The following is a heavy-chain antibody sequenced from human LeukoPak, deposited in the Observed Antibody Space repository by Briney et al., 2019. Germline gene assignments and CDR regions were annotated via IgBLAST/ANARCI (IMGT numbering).Heavy chain of an antibody. CDR1: GYTFTSYG. J-gene: IGHJ4*02. CDR3: ARPYCSGGTCYYDY. CDR2: INPTGGST. Sequence: ASVKVSCKASGYTFTSYGISWVRQAPGQGLEWMGIINPTGGSTRYAQKFQGRVTMTRDTSTSTVYMELSSLRSEDTAVYYCARPYCSGGTCYYDYWGQGTLVTVSS. V-gene: IGHV1-46*01. D-gene: IGHD2-15*01.